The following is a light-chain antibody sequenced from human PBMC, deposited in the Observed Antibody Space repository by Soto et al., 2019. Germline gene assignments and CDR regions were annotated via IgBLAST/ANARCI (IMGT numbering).Light chain of an antibody. CDR3: QQRDKLPPP. CDR2: DAS. V-gene: IGKV3-11*01. Sequence: EIVLTQSPATLSLSPGERVTLSCRASQSINTYLAWYQQKPGQAPRILIYDASKRATGIPARFSGSGSGTDFTLTISSLEPEDFEVYYCQQRDKLPPPFGGGTKVEVK. J-gene: IGKJ4*01. CDR1: QSINTY.